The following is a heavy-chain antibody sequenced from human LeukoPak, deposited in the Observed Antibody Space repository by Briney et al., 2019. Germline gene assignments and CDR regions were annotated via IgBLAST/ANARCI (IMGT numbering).Heavy chain of an antibody. J-gene: IGHJ4*02. V-gene: IGHV4-39*07. Sequence: SETLSLTCTVSGGSISSSSYYWGWIRQPPGKGLEWIGSIYYSGSTYYNPYLKSRVTISVDTSKNQFSLKLSSVTAADTAVYYCARDPGMAVAVDYWGQGTLVTVSS. CDR1: GGSISSSSYY. CDR2: IYYSGST. D-gene: IGHD6-19*01. CDR3: ARDPGMAVAVDY.